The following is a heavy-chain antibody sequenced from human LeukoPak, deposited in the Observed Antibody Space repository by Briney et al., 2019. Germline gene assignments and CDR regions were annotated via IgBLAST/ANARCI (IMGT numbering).Heavy chain of an antibody. CDR1: GYTSTSYD. CDR2: MNPNSGNT. CDR3: ARQGSSSWYYYYMDV. D-gene: IGHD6-13*01. J-gene: IGHJ6*03. Sequence: ASVKVSCKASGYTSTSYDINWVRQATGQGLEWMGWMNPNSGNTGYAQKFQGRVTMTRNTSISTAYMELSSLRSEDTAMYYCARQGSSSWYYYYMDVWGKGTTVTVSS. V-gene: IGHV1-8*01.